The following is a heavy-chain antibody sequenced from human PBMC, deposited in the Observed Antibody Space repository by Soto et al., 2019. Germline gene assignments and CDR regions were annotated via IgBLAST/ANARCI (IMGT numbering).Heavy chain of an antibody. J-gene: IGHJ4*02. CDR3: VRGRGYSYGIDD. Sequence: PSETLSLTCIVSGGSVSSGSHYWSWIRQPPGKGLEYIASIYDSGSTYYNPSLKSRVTISLEASKNQFSVNLNSVTAADTAVYYCVRGRGYSYGIDDWGKGTLVTVSS. D-gene: IGHD5-18*01. CDR2: IYDSGST. V-gene: IGHV4-61*01. CDR1: GGSVSSGSHY.